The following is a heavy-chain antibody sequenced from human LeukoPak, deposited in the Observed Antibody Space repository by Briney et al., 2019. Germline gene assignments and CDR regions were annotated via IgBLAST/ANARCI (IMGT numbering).Heavy chain of an antibody. D-gene: IGHD3-16*01. V-gene: IGHV4-4*07. CDR1: GGSISSYY. CDR3: ARDLGSPRGSWFDP. CDR2: IYTSGST. J-gene: IGHJ5*02. Sequence: SETLSLTCTVSGGSISSYYWSWIRQPAGKGLEWVGRIYTSGSTNYNPSLKSRVTMSVDTSKNQFSLKLSSVTAADTAVYYCARDLGSPRGSWFDPWGQGTLVTVSS.